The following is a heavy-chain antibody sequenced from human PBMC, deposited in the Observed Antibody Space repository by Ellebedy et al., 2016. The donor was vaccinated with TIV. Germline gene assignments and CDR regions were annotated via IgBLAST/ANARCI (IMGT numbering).Heavy chain of an antibody. CDR1: GGSFSDYY. V-gene: IGHV4-34*01. CDR3: ARHKEGYCTNGVCSYFDY. Sequence: MPSETLSLTCAVYGGSFSDYYWSWIRQLPGKGLEWIGEINHSGSTNYNPSLKSRVTISVDTSKNQFSLKLSSVTAADTAVYYCARHKEGYCTNGVCSYFDYWGQGTLVTVSS. CDR2: INHSGST. D-gene: IGHD2-8*01. J-gene: IGHJ4*02.